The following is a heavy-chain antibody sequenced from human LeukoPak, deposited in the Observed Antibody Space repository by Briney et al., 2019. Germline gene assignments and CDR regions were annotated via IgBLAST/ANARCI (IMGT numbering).Heavy chain of an antibody. D-gene: IGHD2-2*02. CDR1: GDSVSSNSAS. V-gene: IGHV6-1*01. Sequence: SQTLSLTCAISGDSVSSNSASWNWIRQSPSRGLEWLGMTYYRAKCYNEYAVSVKSPITMHPDPYKHQFSLPLTSVTPPETAVYYCARDSLYCSSTSCYRVPFDYWGQGTLVTVSS. J-gene: IGHJ4*02. CDR2: TYYRAKCYN. CDR3: ARDSLYCSSTSCYRVPFDY.